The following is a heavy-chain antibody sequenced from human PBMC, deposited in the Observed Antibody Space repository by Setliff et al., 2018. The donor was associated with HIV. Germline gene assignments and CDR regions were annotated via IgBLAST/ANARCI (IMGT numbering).Heavy chain of an antibody. Sequence: SVKVSCKASGGTFSSYAISWVRQAPGQGLDWMGGIIPVFGTTNYAQKFQGRVTITADESTSTAYMELSSLRSEDTAVYYCARGGVYYHDSSGYYPPTDYYYGMDVWGQGTTVTVSS. D-gene: IGHD3-22*01. CDR3: ARGGVYYHDSSGYYPPTDYYYGMDV. J-gene: IGHJ6*02. CDR2: IIPVFGTT. V-gene: IGHV1-69*13. CDR1: GGTFSSYA.